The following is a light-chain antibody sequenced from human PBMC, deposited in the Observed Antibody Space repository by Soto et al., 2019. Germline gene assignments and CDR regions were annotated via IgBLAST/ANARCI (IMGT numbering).Light chain of an antibody. J-gene: IGKJ4*01. CDR3: QQYEDVPLT. CDR2: DAS. CDR1: QDISNY. V-gene: IGKV1-33*01. Sequence: DIQMTQSPSSLSASIGDTVTITCQASQDISNYLNWYQQKSGKAPKLLIYDASNLERGVPLRFRGSGYETDFTLTITSLQPEDFATYYCQQYEDVPLTFXGGTKVDIK.